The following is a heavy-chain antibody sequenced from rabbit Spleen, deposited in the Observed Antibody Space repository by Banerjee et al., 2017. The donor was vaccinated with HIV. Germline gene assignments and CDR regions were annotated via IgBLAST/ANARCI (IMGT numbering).Heavy chain of an antibody. V-gene: IGHV1S45*01. J-gene: IGHJ4*01. D-gene: IGHD4-1*01. CDR2: IYTGSSGRT. Sequence: QEQLEESGGGLVQPEGSLTLTCKASGFTLSRYWICWVRQAPGKGLEWIACIYTGSSGRTYYATWAKGRFTISRDNAQNTLFLRLNSLTAADTATYFCVREVAAKFNLWGPGTLVTVS. CDR3: VREVAAKFNL. CDR1: GFTLSRYW.